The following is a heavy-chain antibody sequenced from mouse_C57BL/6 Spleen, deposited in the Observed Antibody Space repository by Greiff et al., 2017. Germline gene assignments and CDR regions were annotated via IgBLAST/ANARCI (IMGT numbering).Heavy chain of an antibody. V-gene: IGHV1-53*01. CDR3: ARSGFTTVVPLD. Sequence: VQLQQPGTELVKPGASVKLSCKASGYTFTSYWMHWVKQRPGQGLGWIGNINPSNGGTNYNEKFKSKATLTVDKSSSTAYMQLSSLTSEDSAVYYCARSGFTTVVPLDWGQGTLVTVSA. CDR2: INPSNGGT. CDR1: GYTFTSYW. D-gene: IGHD1-1*01. J-gene: IGHJ3*01.